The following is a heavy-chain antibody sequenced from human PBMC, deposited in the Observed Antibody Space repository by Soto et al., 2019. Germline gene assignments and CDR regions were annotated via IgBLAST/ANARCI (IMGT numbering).Heavy chain of an antibody. CDR1: GFTFKESA. Sequence: EVRLLEAGGGLTQPGGSLRLSCAASGFTFKESAMNWVRQAPGKGLEWVASISDTGASTWYAESVRGRLSISRDNSKNTLYLQTNSLRGEDTAVYYCAKGRGSGWAWYFDNWGQGTLVTVSS. CDR3: AKGRGSGWAWYFDN. CDR2: ISDTGAST. V-gene: IGHV3-23*01. D-gene: IGHD6-19*01. J-gene: IGHJ4*02.